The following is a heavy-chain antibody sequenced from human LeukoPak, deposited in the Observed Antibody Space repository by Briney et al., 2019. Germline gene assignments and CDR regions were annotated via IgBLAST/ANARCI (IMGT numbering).Heavy chain of an antibody. CDR3: ARRKFLGWFDP. V-gene: IGHV1-8*03. CDR2: LNPNSGNA. D-gene: IGHD7-27*01. J-gene: IGHJ5*02. Sequence: SVKVSCKASGYIFTTYDICWVLQATGQGLEWMGWLNPNSGNAGYAQKFQGRVTISRNTSISTAYMELSSLRSDDTAIYYCARRKFLGWFDPWGQGTLVTVSS. CDR1: GYIFTTYD.